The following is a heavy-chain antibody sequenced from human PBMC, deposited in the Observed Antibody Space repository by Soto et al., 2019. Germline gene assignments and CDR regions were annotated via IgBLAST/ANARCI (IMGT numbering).Heavy chain of an antibody. J-gene: IGHJ3*02. CDR2: IIPIFGTA. CDR3: AREIPDYYDSSGPGSAFDI. D-gene: IGHD3-22*01. V-gene: IGHV1-69*13. Sequence: ASVKVSCKASGGTFSSYAISWVRQAPGQGLEWMGGIIPIFGTANYAQKFQGRVTITADESTSTAYMELSSLRSEDTAVYYCAREIPDYYDSSGPGSAFDIWGQGTMVTVSS. CDR1: GGTFSSYA.